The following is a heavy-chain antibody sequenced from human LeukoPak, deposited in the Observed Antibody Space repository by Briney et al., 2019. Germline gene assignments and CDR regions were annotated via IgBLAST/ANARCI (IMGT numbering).Heavy chain of an antibody. CDR1: GGSFSGYY. J-gene: IGHJ4*02. Sequence: SETLSLTCAVYGGSFSGYYWSWIRQPPGKGLEWIGEINHSGSTNYNPSLKSRVTISVDTSKNQFSLKLCSVTAADTAVYYCARNRQWLRAVDYWGQGTLVTVSS. CDR2: INHSGST. CDR3: ARNRQWLRAVDY. V-gene: IGHV4-34*01. D-gene: IGHD6-19*01.